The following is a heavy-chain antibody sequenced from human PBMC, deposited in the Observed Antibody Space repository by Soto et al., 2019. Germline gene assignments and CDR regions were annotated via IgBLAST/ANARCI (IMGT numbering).Heavy chain of an antibody. J-gene: IGHJ1*01. D-gene: IGHD2-2*01. CDR3: ARSVPAEYFQH. Sequence: QLQLQESGPGLVKPSETLSLTCTVSGGSISSSSYYWGWIRQPPGKGLEWIGSIYYSGSTYYNPSLTSRVTISVDTSKNQFSLKLSSVTAADTAVYYCARSVPAEYFQHWGQGTLVTVSS. CDR1: GGSISSSSYY. V-gene: IGHV4-39*01. CDR2: IYYSGST.